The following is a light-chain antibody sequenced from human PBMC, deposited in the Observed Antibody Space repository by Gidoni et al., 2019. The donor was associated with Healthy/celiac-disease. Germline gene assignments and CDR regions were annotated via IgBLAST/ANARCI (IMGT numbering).Light chain of an antibody. CDR3: QQYNDWPPYT. CDR2: GTS. Sequence: EIVMTQSPATLSVSPGERATLSCRASQNIRSNLAWYQQKRGQAPRLLIYGTSTRATGIPARFSGSGSGTEFTLTISSLQSEDFAVYYCQQYNDWPPYTFGQGTKLEIK. J-gene: IGKJ2*01. V-gene: IGKV3D-15*01. CDR1: QNIRSN.